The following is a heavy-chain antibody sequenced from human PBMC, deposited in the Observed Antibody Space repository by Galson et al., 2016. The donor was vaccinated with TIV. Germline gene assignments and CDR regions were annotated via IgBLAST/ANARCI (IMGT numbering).Heavy chain of an antibody. J-gene: IGHJ2*01. D-gene: IGHD1-26*01. CDR2: LFTSGST. V-gene: IGHV4-4*07. Sequence: SETLSLTCTVSGGSISGYYWSWIRQPAGKGLEWIARLFTSGSTNYNHPLQRRVTMSVDTSKNQFSLTLTSVTAADTAVYYGASDYGVWELSWYLDLWGRGTLVTVSS. CDR3: ASDYGVWELSWYLDL. CDR1: GGSISGYY.